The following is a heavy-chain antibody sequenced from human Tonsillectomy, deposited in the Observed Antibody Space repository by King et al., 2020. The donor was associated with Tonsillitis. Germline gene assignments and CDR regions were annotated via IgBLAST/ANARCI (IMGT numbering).Heavy chain of an antibody. CDR2: IYSGGST. Sequence: VQLVESEGGLIQPGGSLRLSCAASGFTVSSNYMSWVRQAPGKGLEWVSVIYSGGSTYYADSVKGRFTISRDNSKNTLYLQMNSLRAEDTAVYYCAREGDYGDYVADAFDVWGQGTMVTVSS. J-gene: IGHJ3*01. CDR1: GFTVSSNY. CDR3: AREGDYGDYVADAFDV. V-gene: IGHV3-53*01. D-gene: IGHD4-17*01.